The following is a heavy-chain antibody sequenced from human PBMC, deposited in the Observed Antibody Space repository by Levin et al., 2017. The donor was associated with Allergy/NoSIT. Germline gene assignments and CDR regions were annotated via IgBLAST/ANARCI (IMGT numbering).Heavy chain of an antibody. Sequence: SETLSLTCTVSGGSISTSTYHWGWIRQPPGKGREWIGSIYYRGNVYYSPSLESRVTLFVDTSNNHFSLKLRSVTAADTAMYYCARLFNGCPGDIWGQGTMVTVSS. J-gene: IGHJ3*02. CDR3: ARLFNGCPGDI. CDR2: IYYRGNV. D-gene: IGHD5-24*01. CDR1: GGSISTSTYH. V-gene: IGHV4-39*02.